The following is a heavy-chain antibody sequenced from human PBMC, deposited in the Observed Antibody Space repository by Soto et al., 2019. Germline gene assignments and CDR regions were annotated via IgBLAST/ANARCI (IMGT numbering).Heavy chain of an antibody. J-gene: IGHJ6*02. CDR2: ISYDGSNK. Sequence: GGSLRLSCAASGFTFSSYGMHWLRQAPGKGLEWVAVISYDGSNKYYADSVKGRFTISRDNSKNTLYLQMNSLRAEDTAVYYCAKDAGYSSSWYGYYYYYGMDVWGQGTTVTVSS. D-gene: IGHD6-13*01. CDR3: AKDAGYSSSWYGYYYYYGMDV. CDR1: GFTFSSYG. V-gene: IGHV3-30*18.